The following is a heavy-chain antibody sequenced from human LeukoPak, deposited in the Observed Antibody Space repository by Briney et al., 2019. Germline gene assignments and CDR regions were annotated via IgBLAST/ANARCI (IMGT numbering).Heavy chain of an antibody. D-gene: IGHD6-19*01. CDR3: AGGPSGIAVAVDY. J-gene: IGHJ4*02. V-gene: IGHV3-21*01. CDR1: GFTFSTYR. CDR2: ISSSGSYK. Sequence: NPGGSLRLSCAASGFTFSTYRMNWVRQAPGKGLEWVSYISSSGSYKYYADSVKGRFTVSRDNAKNSLYLQMNSLRAEDTAVYYCAGGPSGIAVAVDYWGQGTLVTVSS.